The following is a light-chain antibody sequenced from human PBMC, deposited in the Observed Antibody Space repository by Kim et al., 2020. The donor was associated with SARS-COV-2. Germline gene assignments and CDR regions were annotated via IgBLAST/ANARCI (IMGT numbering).Light chain of an antibody. CDR3: QQHNGF. Sequence: TLFESVGDTVNITCRDSQSITSGLAWYQQKPGKAPNLLIYLVSNLDSGVPSRFSGSGSGTHFTLTISSLQPDDFATYYCQQHNGFFGGGTKVDIK. J-gene: IGKJ4*01. CDR1: QSITSG. CDR2: LVS. V-gene: IGKV1-5*01.